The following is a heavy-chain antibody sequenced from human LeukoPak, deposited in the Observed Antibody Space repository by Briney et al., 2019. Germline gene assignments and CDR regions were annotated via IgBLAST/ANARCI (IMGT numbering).Heavy chain of an antibody. Sequence: GGSLRLSCAASGFTFNNYAMHWVRQAPGEGLEWAAVISSDGRNKYYADSVKGRFTASRDNFKNTLNLQMNSLGSEDTAVYYCARDASGSASYYYYGMDVWGQGTTVLVSS. CDR3: ARDASGSASYYYYGMDV. D-gene: IGHD3-10*01. V-gene: IGHV3-30*04. J-gene: IGHJ6*01. CDR1: GFTFNNYA. CDR2: ISSDGRNK.